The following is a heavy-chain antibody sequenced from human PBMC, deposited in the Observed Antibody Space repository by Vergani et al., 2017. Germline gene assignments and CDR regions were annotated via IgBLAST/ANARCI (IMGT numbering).Heavy chain of an antibody. V-gene: IGHV4-59*01. CDR3: ARVRYCSGGSCYGENNWFDP. CDR1: GGSISSYY. D-gene: IGHD2-15*01. J-gene: IGHJ5*02. CDR2: IYYSRST. Sequence: QVQLQESGPGLVKPSETLSLTCTVSGGSISSYYWSWIRQPPGKGLEWIGYIYYSRSTNYNPSLKSRVTISVDTSKNQFSLKLSSVTAADTAVYYCARVRYCSGGSCYGENNWFDPWGQGTLVTVSS.